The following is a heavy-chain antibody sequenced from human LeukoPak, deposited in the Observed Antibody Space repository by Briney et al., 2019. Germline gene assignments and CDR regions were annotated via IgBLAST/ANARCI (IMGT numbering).Heavy chain of an antibody. Sequence: GASVKVSCKASGYTFTGYYMHWVRQAPGQGLEWMGWINPNSGGTNYAQKFQGRVTMTRDTSISTAYMELSRLRSDDTAVYYCARDRDYYDSSGSIDYWGQGTLVTVSS. V-gene: IGHV1-2*02. CDR2: INPNSGGT. CDR3: ARDRDYYDSSGSIDY. J-gene: IGHJ4*02. D-gene: IGHD3-22*01. CDR1: GYTFTGYY.